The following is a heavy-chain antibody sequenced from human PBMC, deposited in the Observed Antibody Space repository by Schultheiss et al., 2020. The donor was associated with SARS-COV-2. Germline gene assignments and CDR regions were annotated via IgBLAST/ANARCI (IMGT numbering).Heavy chain of an antibody. D-gene: IGHD1-26*01. J-gene: IGHJ4*02. V-gene: IGHV4-61*02. Sequence: SETLSLTCTVSGGSISSGSYYWSWIRQPAGKGLEWIGRIYTSGSTNYNPSLKSRVTISVDTSKNQFSLKLSSVTAADTAVYYCVGGDYFDYWGQGTLVTVSS. CDR3: VGGDYFDY. CDR2: IYTSGST. CDR1: GGSISSGSYY.